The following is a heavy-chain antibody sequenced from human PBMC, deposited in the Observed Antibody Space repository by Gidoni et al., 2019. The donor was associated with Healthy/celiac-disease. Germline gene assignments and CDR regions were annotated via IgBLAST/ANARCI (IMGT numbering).Heavy chain of an antibody. CDR2: ISGSGGIT. CDR1: GLTSSSYA. V-gene: IGHV3-23*01. J-gene: IGHJ1*01. CDR3: AKGYDSSGNTLWH. D-gene: IGHD3-22*01. Sequence: EVQLLESGGGLVQPGGSLRLSCAASGLTSSSYAMSWVRQAPVKGLELVSAISGSGGITYYADSVKGRFTISRDNSKNTLYLQMTSLRAEDTAVYYCAKGYDSSGNTLWHWGKGTLVTVSS.